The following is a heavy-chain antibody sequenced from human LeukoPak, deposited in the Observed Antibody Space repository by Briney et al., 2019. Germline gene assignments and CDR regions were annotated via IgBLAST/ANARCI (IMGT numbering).Heavy chain of an antibody. CDR1: GYTFTSYD. J-gene: IGHJ4*02. V-gene: IGHV1-8*01. Sequence: ASVKVSCRASGYTFTSYDINWVRQAAGQGLEWMGWMNPNSGNTGYAQKFQGRVTMTRNTSISTAYMELSSLRSEDTVVYYCAMSGVVVPAAASSDYWGQGTLVTVSS. CDR3: AMSGVVVPAAASSDY. D-gene: IGHD2-2*01. CDR2: MNPNSGNT.